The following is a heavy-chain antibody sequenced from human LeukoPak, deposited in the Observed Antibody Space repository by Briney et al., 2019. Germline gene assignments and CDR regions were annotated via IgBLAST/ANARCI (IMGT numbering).Heavy chain of an antibody. CDR2: ISYDGSNK. J-gene: IGHJ4*02. CDR3: ARESYGDYFFDY. D-gene: IGHD4-17*01. V-gene: IGHV3-30-3*01. CDR1: GFTFSSYV. Sequence: GGSLRLSCAASGFTFSSYVMHWVRQAPGKGLEWVAVISYDGSNKYYADSVKGRFTISRDNSKNTLYLQMNSLRPEDTAVYYCARESYGDYFFDYWGQGTLVTVSS.